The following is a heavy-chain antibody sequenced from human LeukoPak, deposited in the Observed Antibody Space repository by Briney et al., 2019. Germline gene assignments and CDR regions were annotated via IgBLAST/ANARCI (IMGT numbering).Heavy chain of an antibody. D-gene: IGHD6-13*01. CDR1: GFTFSSYG. Sequence: GGTLRLSCAASGFTFSSYGMSWVRQAPGKGLEWVSSISSSSSYIYYADSVKGRFTISRDNAKNSLYLQMNSLRAEDTAVYYCARDFPGYSSNWIDYWGQGTLVTVSS. J-gene: IGHJ4*02. CDR3: ARDFPGYSSNWIDY. V-gene: IGHV3-21*01. CDR2: ISSSSSYI.